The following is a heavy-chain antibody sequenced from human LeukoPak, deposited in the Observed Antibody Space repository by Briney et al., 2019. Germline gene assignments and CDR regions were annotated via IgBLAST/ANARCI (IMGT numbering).Heavy chain of an antibody. CDR3: ARDARFGELPHIYYMDV. CDR2: INPSGGST. V-gene: IGHV1-46*01. CDR1: GYTFTSYY. Sequence: ASVKVSCKASGYTFTSYYMHWVRQAPGQGLEWMGIINPSGGSTSYAQKFQGRVTMTRDMSTSTVYMELSSLRSEDTAVYYCARDARFGELPHIYYMDVWGKGTTVTISS. D-gene: IGHD3-10*01. J-gene: IGHJ6*03.